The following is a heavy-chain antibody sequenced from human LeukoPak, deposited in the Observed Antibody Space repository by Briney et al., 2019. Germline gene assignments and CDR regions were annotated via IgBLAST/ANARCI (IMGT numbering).Heavy chain of an antibody. V-gene: IGHV3-7*04. J-gene: IGHJ4*02. CDR1: GFTFTIYW. Sequence: GGSLRLSCAASGFTFTIYWMSWVRQAPGGGLEWVANIKQVGSEKYYVDSVEGRFTISRDNAKHSLYLPMNSLTDEETAVYYCARDAGGWGYYFDYWGQGTLVTVSS. CDR3: ARDAGGWGYYFDY. D-gene: IGHD6-19*01. CDR2: IKQVGSEK.